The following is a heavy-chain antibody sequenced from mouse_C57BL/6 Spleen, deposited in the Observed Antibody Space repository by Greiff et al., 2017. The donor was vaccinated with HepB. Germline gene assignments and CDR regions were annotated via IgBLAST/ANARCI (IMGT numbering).Heavy chain of an antibody. CDR3: ARGNSGLWFAY. CDR2: IFPRDGDT. CDR1: GYAFSSYW. J-gene: IGHJ3*01. V-gene: IGHV1-80*01. D-gene: IGHD3-2*02. Sequence: VQLQQSGAELVKPGASVKISCKASGYAFSSYWMNWVKQRPGQGLEWFGQIFPRDGDTNYNGNFKGKATLTADKSSTTAYMQLSSLTSEDSAVYYCARGNSGLWFAYWGQGTLVTVSA.